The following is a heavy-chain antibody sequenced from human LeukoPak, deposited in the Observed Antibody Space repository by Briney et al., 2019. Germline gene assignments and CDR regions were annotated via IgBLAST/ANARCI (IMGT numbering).Heavy chain of an antibody. CDR2: ISAYNGNT. D-gene: IGHD3-22*01. CDR3: ARDPYYYDSVNWFDP. V-gene: IGHV1-18*01. J-gene: IGHJ5*02. Sequence: GASVTVSCTASGYTFTSYGISWVRQAPGQGLEWMGWISAYNGNTNYAQKLQGRVTMTTDTSTSTAYTELRSLRSDDTAVYYCARDPYYYDSVNWFDPWGQGTLVTVSS. CDR1: GYTFTSYG.